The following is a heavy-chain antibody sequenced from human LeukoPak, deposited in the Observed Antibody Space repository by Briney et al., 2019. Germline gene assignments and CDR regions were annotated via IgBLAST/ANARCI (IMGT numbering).Heavy chain of an antibody. CDR3: ARDLVAVAGEFDY. D-gene: IGHD6-19*01. V-gene: IGHV3-7*03. Sequence: GGSLKLSCAASGFTFSSYWMSWVRQAPGKGLEWVANIKQDGSEKYYVDSVKGRFTISRDNAKNSLYLQMNSLRAEDTAVYYCARDLVAVAGEFDYWGQGTLVTVSS. CDR2: IKQDGSEK. CDR1: GFTFSSYW. J-gene: IGHJ4*02.